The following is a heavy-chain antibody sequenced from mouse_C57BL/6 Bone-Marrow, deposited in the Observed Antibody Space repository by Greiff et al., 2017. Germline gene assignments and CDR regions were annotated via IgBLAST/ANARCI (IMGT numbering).Heavy chain of an antibody. Sequence: VKLRESGEGLVKPGGSLKLPGAAPGSTFSSYAMSWVRQTPEKRLEWVAYISSGGDYIYYADTVKGRFTISRDNARNTLCLQMSGLKSEDTAMYYCTRDQDYGSSPWGQGTLVTVS. CDR1: GSTFSSYA. D-gene: IGHD1-1*01. CDR3: TRDQDYGSSP. V-gene: IGHV5-9-1*02. J-gene: IGHJ3*01. CDR2: ISSGGDYI.